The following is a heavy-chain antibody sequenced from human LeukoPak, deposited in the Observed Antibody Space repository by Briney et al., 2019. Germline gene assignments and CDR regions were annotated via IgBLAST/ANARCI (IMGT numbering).Heavy chain of an antibody. Sequence: GGSLRLSCAASGFTFSSYSMNWVRQAPGKGLEWVSSISSSSSYIYYADSVKGRFTISRDNAKNSLYLQMNSLRAEDTAVYYCARDRVRAVAGTGPQGNFDYWGQGTLVTVSS. V-gene: IGHV3-21*01. CDR3: ARDRVRAVAGTGPQGNFDY. J-gene: IGHJ4*02. D-gene: IGHD6-19*01. CDR1: GFTFSSYS. CDR2: ISSSSSYI.